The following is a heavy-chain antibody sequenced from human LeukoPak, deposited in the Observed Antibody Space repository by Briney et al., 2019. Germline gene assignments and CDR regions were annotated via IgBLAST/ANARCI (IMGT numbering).Heavy chain of an antibody. D-gene: IGHD2-2*01. CDR2: IYTSGST. J-gene: IGHJ3*02. V-gene: IGHV4-61*02. Sequence: SETLSLTCTVSGGSISSGSYYWSWIRQPAGKGLEWIGRIYTSGSTNYNPSLKSRVTISVDTSKNQFSLKLSSVTAADTAVYYCARDRGSYCSSTSCYAAFGIWGQGTMVTVSS. CDR3: ARDRGSYCSSTSCYAAFGI. CDR1: GGSISSGSYY.